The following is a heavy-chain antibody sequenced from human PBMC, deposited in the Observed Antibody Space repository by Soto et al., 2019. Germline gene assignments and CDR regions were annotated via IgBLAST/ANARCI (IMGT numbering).Heavy chain of an antibody. Sequence: QVQLVESGGGVVQPGRSLRLSCAASGFTFSSYGMHWVRQAPGKGLEWVAVISYDGSNKYYADSVKGRFTISRDNSKNPLLLKMSRLRAEDTVVYYCAKEREWELLWWFDPWGQGTLVTVSS. D-gene: IGHD1-26*01. J-gene: IGHJ5*02. V-gene: IGHV3-30*18. CDR3: AKEREWELLWWFDP. CDR2: ISYDGSNK. CDR1: GFTFSSYG.